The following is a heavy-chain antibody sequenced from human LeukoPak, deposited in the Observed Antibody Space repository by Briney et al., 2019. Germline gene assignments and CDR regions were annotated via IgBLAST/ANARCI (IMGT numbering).Heavy chain of an antibody. D-gene: IGHD1-26*01. CDR2: TSTDGSKT. CDR1: GFSFSSHA. Sequence: GGSLRLSCAASGFSFSSHAVHWVRQGPGKGLEWVVVTSTDGSKTFYADSVKGRFTISRDNSKNTLYLQMTGLGAEDTATYYCAKALGATSLYYYYGMDVWGQGTTVTVSS. V-gene: IGHV3-30*18. J-gene: IGHJ6*02. CDR3: AKALGATSLYYYYGMDV.